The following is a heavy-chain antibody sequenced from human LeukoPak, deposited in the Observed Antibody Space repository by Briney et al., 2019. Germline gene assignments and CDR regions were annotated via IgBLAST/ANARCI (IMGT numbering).Heavy chain of an antibody. CDR3: ARHGGSYYRYYFDY. CDR1: GGSFSGYY. Sequence: PSETLSLTCAVYGGSFSGYYWSWIRQPPGKGLEWIGYIYYSGSTNYNPSLKSRVTISVDTSKNQFSLKLSSVTAADTAVYYCARHGGSYYRYYFDYWGQGTLVTVSS. J-gene: IGHJ4*02. CDR2: IYYSGST. V-gene: IGHV4-59*08. D-gene: IGHD1-26*01.